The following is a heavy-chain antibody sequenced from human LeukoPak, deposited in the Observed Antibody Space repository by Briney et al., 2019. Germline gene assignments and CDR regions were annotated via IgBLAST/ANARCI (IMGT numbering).Heavy chain of an antibody. J-gene: IGHJ4*02. D-gene: IGHD4-17*01. CDR1: GFTFSNAW. CDR2: IKSKTDGGTT. V-gene: IGHV3-15*01. CDR3: TTPLYGDYVDY. Sequence: GGSLRLSCAASGFTFSNAWMSWIRQAPGKGLEWVGRIKSKTDGGTTDYAAPVKGRFTISRDDSKNTLYLQMNSLKTEDTAVYYCTTPLYGDYVDYWGQGTLVTVSS.